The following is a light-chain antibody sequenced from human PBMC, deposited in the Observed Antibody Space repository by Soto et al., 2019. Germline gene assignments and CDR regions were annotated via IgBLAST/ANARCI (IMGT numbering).Light chain of an antibody. CDR2: DAS. CDR1: QSVSSY. CDR3: QQRSNWRT. Sequence: EIVLTQSPATLSLSPGERATLSCRASQSVSSYLAWYQQKPGQAPRLLIYDASNRATGIPARFSGSGSGTDFTLTISSLVPEDFAVYYCQQRSNWRTFGQGTKVEIK. V-gene: IGKV3-11*01. J-gene: IGKJ1*01.